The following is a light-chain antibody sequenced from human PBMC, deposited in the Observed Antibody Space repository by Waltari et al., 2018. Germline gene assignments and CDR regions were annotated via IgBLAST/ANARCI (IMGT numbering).Light chain of an antibody. Sequence: EIVLTQSPGTLSLSPGERATLSRRASQSVRSSYLAWYQQKPGQAPRLLIYGASSRATGIPDRFSGSGSGTDFTLAISRLEPEDFAVYYCQQYGSSSWTFGQGTKVEIK. CDR3: QQYGSSSWT. J-gene: IGKJ1*01. V-gene: IGKV3-20*01. CDR2: GAS. CDR1: QSVRSSY.